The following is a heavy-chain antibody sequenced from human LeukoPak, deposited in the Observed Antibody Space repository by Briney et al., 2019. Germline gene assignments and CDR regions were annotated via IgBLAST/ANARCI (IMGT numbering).Heavy chain of an antibody. CDR3: ARDQEGFDY. V-gene: IGHV1-46*01. CDR1: GYTFTSYA. CDR2: IYPRDGST. Sequence: GASVKVSCKASGYTFTSYAMHWVRQAPGQRLEWMGMIYPRDGSTSYAQNFQGRVTVTRDTSTTTVHMELRGLRSEDTAVYYCARDQEGFDYWGQGTVVTVSS. J-gene: IGHJ4*02.